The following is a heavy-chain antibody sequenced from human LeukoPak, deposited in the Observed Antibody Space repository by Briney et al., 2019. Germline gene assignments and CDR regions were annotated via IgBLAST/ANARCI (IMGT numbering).Heavy chain of an antibody. Sequence: ASVKVSCKASGYTFTSYDINWVRQATGQGLEWMGWTNPNSGNTGYAQKFQGRVTMTRNTSISTAYMELSSLRSEDTAVYYCARGRDYGDSEDYWGQGTLVTVSS. CDR2: TNPNSGNT. CDR1: GYTFTSYD. D-gene: IGHD4-17*01. CDR3: ARGRDYGDSEDY. J-gene: IGHJ4*02. V-gene: IGHV1-8*01.